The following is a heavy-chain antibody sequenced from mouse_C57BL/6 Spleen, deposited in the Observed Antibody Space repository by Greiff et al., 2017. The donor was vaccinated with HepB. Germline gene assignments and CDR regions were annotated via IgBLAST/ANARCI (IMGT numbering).Heavy chain of an antibody. Sequence: EVQGVESGGGLVQPGGSLKLSCAASGFTFSDYGMAWVRQAPRKGPEWVAFISNLAYSIYYADTVTGRFTISRENAKNTLYLEMSSLRSEDTAMYYCARHGDSNFFDYWGQGTTLTVSS. V-gene: IGHV5-15*01. CDR2: ISNLAYSI. CDR3: ARHGDSNFFDY. CDR1: GFTFSDYG. J-gene: IGHJ2*01. D-gene: IGHD2-5*01.